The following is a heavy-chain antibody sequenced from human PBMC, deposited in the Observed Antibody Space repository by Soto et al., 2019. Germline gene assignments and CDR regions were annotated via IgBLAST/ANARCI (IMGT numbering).Heavy chain of an antibody. Sequence: QVQLVQSGAEVKKPGASVKVSCKASGYTFTAYAIHWVRQAPGQRLEWMGWINAGNGDTKYSQNFQGRVAITRDTSASTAYMELSSLRSEDTAVYYCARALYPSSAPFAPWGEGTLVTVSS. V-gene: IGHV1-3*01. CDR3: ARALYPSSAPFAP. CDR1: GYTFTAYA. D-gene: IGHD6-6*01. J-gene: IGHJ5*02. CDR2: INAGNGDT.